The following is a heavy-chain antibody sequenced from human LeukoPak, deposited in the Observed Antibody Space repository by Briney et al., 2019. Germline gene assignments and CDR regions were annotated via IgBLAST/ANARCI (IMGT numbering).Heavy chain of an antibody. J-gene: IGHJ4*02. CDR1: GGSISSGDYY. CDR2: IYYSGST. V-gene: IGHV4-30-4*01. Sequence: SQTLSLTCTVSGGSISSGDYYWSWIRQPPGKGLEWIGYIYYSGSTCYNPSLKSRVTISVDTSKNQFSLKLSSVTAADTAVYYCARGALYYDSSGYYPLDYWGQGTLVTVSS. CDR3: ARGALYYDSSGYYPLDY. D-gene: IGHD3-22*01.